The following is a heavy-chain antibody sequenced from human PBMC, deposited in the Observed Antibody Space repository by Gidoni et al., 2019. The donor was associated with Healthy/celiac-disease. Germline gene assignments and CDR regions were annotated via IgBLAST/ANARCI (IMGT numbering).Heavy chain of an antibody. J-gene: IGHJ4*02. CDR3: ARDDSSGSFDY. V-gene: IGHV3-33*01. D-gene: IGHD3-22*01. CDR2: IWYDGSNK. Sequence: RLSCAASGFTFSSYGMHGVRQAPGKGLEWVAVIWYDGSNKYYADSVKGRFTISRDNSKNTLYLQMNSLRAEDTAVYYCARDDSSGSFDYWGQGTLVTVSS. CDR1: GFTFSSYG.